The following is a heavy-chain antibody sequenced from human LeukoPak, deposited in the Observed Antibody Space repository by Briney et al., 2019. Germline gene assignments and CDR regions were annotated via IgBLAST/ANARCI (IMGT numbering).Heavy chain of an antibody. CDR1: GYTLTELS. D-gene: IGHD6-25*01. V-gene: IGHV1-24*01. CDR3: ASTVDSSAGLAAFDI. Sequence: ASVKVSCKVSGYTLTELSMHWVRQAPGKGLEWMGGFDPEDGETIYAQKFQGRVTMTEDTSTSTAYMELRSLRSDDTAVYYCASTVDSSAGLAAFDIWGQGTMVTVSS. CDR2: FDPEDGET. J-gene: IGHJ3*02.